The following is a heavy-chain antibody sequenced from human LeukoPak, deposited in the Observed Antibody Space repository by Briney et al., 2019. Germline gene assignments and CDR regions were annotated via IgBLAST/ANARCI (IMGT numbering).Heavy chain of an antibody. Sequence: GGSLSLSCAASGFTFSSYAMSWVRQAPGKGLEWVSAISGSGGSTYYADSVKGRFTISRDNSKNTLYLQMNSLRAEDTAVYYCAKALLNGGYCSSTSCYGGWLSFDIWGPGTLVTVSS. CDR2: ISGSGGST. V-gene: IGHV3-23*01. CDR3: AKALLNGGYCSSTSCYGGWLSFDI. J-gene: IGHJ3*02. D-gene: IGHD2-2*01. CDR1: GFTFSSYA.